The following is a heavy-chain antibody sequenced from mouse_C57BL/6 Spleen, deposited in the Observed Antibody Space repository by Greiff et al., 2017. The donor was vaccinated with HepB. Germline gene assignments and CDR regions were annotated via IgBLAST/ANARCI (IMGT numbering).Heavy chain of an antibody. V-gene: IGHV1-59*01. CDR3: ARSLKYYGSSFWFAY. CDR1: GYTFTSYW. Sequence: QVQLQQPGAELVRPGTSVKLSCKASGYTFTSYWMHWVKQRPGQGLEWIGVIDPSDSYTNYNQKFKGKATLTVDTSSSTAYMQLSSLTSEDSAVYYCARSLKYYGSSFWFAYWGQGTLVTVSA. J-gene: IGHJ3*01. D-gene: IGHD1-1*01. CDR2: IDPSDSYT.